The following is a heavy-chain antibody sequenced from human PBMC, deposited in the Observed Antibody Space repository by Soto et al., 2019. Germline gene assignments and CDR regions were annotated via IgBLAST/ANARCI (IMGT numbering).Heavy chain of an antibody. V-gene: IGHV1-3*01. CDR3: ARVDGSGSYYSDWFDP. J-gene: IGHJ5*02. CDR2: ISGGNGNT. Sequence: ASLKFSCKASGYIFTKSAMHWVRQAPGQRFEWMGWISGGNGNTKYSQKFQGRVTMTRDTSTSTVYMELSSLRSEDTAVYYCARVDGSGSYYSDWFDPWGQGTLVTVSS. D-gene: IGHD1-26*01. CDR1: GYIFTKSA.